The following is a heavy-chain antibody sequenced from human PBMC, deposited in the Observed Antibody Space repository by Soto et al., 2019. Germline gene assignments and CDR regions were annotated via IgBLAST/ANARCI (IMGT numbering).Heavy chain of an antibody. J-gene: IGHJ5*02. CDR2: IYPDNSDT. V-gene: IGHV5-51*01. CDR3: ARQGAKAATLPLIWFDP. CDR1: GYSFAGYW. D-gene: IGHD2-2*02. Sequence: VQLVQSGAEVKKPGESLKISCKGSGYSFAGYWIAWVRQMPGKGLEWMGIIYPDNSDTRYSRSFQGQVTISADKSNQTAYLQGSSLKASDTALYYCARQGAKAATLPLIWFDPWGQGTLVTVSS.